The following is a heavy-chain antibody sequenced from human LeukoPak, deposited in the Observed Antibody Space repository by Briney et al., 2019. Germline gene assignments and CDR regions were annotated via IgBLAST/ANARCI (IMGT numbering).Heavy chain of an antibody. D-gene: IGHD5-18*01. CDR3: ARPSIRGYAYGRSDFDS. J-gene: IGHJ4*02. V-gene: IGHV4-38-2*02. CDR1: GYSINSVYY. CDR2: IHHSGAT. Sequence: SETLSLTCTVSGYSINSVYYWGWTRQPPEKGLEWIGSIHHSGATYYNPSLKSRVTISMDTSRNQFSLKLASVTAADTALYYCARPSIRGYAYGRSDFDSWGQGTLVTVSS.